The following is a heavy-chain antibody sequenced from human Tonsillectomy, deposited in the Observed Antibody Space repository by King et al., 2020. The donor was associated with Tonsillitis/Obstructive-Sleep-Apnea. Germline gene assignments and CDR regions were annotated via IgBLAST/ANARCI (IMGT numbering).Heavy chain of an antibody. Sequence: VQLVESGGGLVQPGGSLRLSCAASGFTVSSIYMSWVRQAPGKGLEWVSVVYNGGSTNYADSVKGRFTISRDNSKNTLYLQMNSLRVEETAVYFCARDSIAATGSYYFDSWGQGTLVTVSS. D-gene: IGHD6-13*01. J-gene: IGHJ4*02. CDR2: VYNGGST. V-gene: IGHV3-66*01. CDR1: GFTVSSIY. CDR3: ARDSIAATGSYYFDS.